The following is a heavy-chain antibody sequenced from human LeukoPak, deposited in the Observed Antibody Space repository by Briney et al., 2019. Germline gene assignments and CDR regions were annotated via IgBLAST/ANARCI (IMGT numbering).Heavy chain of an antibody. CDR3: ARAEWSNWYFDL. CDR2: IKQDGSEK. D-gene: IGHD3-3*01. Sequence: GGSLRLSCAASGFTFSTYWMNWVRQAPGKGREWVANIKQDGSEKYYVDSVKGRFTLSRDSAKSSLYLQMNSLRAEDTAVYYCARAEWSNWYFDLWGRGTLVTVSS. J-gene: IGHJ2*01. CDR1: GFTFSTYW. V-gene: IGHV3-7*03.